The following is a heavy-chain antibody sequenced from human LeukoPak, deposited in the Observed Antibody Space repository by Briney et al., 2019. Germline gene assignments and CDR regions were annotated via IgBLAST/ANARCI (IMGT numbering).Heavy chain of an antibody. CDR2: IKQDGSEK. J-gene: IGHJ4*02. CDR1: GFPYSTYW. D-gene: IGHD4-23*01. CDR3: AKDHDYGGNFGFDY. Sequence: GSLRLSCAASGFPYSTYWMSWVRQAPGKGLEWVANIKQDGSEKYYVDSVKGRFTISRDNTKNSLYLQMNSLRAEDTAVYYCAKDHDYGGNFGFDYWGQETLVTVSS. V-gene: IGHV3-7*01.